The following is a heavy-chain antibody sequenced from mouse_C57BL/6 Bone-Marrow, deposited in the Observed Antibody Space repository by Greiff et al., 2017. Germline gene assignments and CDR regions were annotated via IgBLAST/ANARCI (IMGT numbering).Heavy chain of an antibody. Sequence: VQLQQSGAELVRPGASVTLSCKASGYTFTDYEMHWVKQTPVHGLEWIGAIDPETGGTAYNQKFKGKAILTADKSSSTAYMELRSLTSEDSAVYYCTRPPYYGSSHWYFDVWGTGTTVTVSS. D-gene: IGHD1-1*01. CDR3: TRPPYYGSSHWYFDV. V-gene: IGHV1-15*01. J-gene: IGHJ1*03. CDR2: IDPETGGT. CDR1: GYTFTDYE.